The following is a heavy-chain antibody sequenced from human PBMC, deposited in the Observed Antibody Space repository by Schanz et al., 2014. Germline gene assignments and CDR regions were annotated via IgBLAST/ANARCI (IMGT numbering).Heavy chain of an antibody. J-gene: IGHJ4*02. D-gene: IGHD1-7*01. CDR3: AMGGYQLHQ. CDR2: INSDGTTT. V-gene: IGHV3-74*01. CDR1: GFTFSTYW. Sequence: DVQLVESGGGLVQPGGSLRLYCAASGFTFSTYWMHWVRQAPGKGLVWVSHINSDGTTTTYADSVKGRFTISRDNAENTLYLQMNSLRVEDTAVYYCAMGGYQLHQWGQGTLVTVSS.